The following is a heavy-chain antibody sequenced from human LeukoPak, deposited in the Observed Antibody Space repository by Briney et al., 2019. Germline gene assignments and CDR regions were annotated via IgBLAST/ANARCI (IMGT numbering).Heavy chain of an antibody. J-gene: IGHJ4*02. D-gene: IGHD2-2*02. CDR2: INHSGST. V-gene: IGHV4-34*01. CDR3: ARGPSVCSSTSCYTPDQSPFDY. CDR1: GGSFSGYY. Sequence: SETLSLTCAVYGGSFSGYYWSWIRQPPGKGLGWIGEINHSGSTNYNPSLKSRVTISVDTSKNQFSLKLSSVTAADTAVYYCARGPSVCSSTSCYTPDQSPFDYWGQGTLVTVSS.